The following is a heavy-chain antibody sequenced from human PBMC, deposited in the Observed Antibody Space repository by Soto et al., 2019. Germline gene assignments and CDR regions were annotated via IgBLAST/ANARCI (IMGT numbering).Heavy chain of an antibody. CDR2: ISGSGDTK. V-gene: IGHV3-48*02. CDR1: GFTFSSCS. CDR3: AKYCSSDVCFDY. J-gene: IGHJ4*02. Sequence: GGSLRLSCASSGFTFSSCSMNWVRQAPGKGLEWVPFISGSGDTKYYADSVKGRFTISRDNARNSLYLQMSSLRDEDTAVYYCAKYCSSDVCFDYWGQGTLVTVSS. D-gene: IGHD2-8*01.